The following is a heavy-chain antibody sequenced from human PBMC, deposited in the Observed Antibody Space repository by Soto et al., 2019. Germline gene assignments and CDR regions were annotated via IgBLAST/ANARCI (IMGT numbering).Heavy chain of an antibody. CDR2: ISGSGGST. V-gene: IGHV3-23*01. CDR1: GFTFSSYA. CDR3: AKDGRRTDFWSGYYTDEEGGY. D-gene: IGHD3-3*01. Sequence: PGGSLRLSCAASGFTFSSYAMSWVRQAPGKGLEWVSAISGSGGSTYYADSVKGRFTISRDNSKNTLYLQINSLRAEDAAVYYCAKDGRRTDFWSGYYTDEEGGYWGQGTLVTVSS. J-gene: IGHJ4*02.